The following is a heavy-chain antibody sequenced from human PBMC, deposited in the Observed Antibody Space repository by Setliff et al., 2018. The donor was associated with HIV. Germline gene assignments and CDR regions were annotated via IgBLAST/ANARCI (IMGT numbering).Heavy chain of an antibody. Sequence: SETLSLTCNVSGDSISSYYWSWIRQPAGKGLEWIGHIYTSGSTNYNPSLKSRVTISVDTSKKQFSLRLTSVTAADTAVYYCARGPSLQTTLFDYWGQGTLVTVSS. CDR2: IYTSGST. CDR1: GDSISSYY. V-gene: IGHV4-4*07. J-gene: IGHJ4*02. CDR3: ARGPSLQTTLFDY.